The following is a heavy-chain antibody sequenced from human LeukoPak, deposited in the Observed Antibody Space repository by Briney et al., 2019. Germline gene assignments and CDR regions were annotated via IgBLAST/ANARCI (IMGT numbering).Heavy chain of an antibody. CDR1: GYSFNTYW. V-gene: IGHV5-51*01. D-gene: IGHD1-26*01. CDR2: IDPGDSDT. J-gene: IGHJ4*02. CDR3: ARLFSGATLGEV. Sequence: KSGESLKISCKGFGYSFNTYWIGWARQMPGKGLEWMGIIDPGDSDTRYRPSFQGQVIISADSSNNTAYLQWSSLKASDTAMYYCARLFSGATLGEVWGQGTLVSVSS.